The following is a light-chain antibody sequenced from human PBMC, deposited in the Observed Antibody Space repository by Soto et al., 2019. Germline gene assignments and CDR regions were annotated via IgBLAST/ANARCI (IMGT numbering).Light chain of an antibody. V-gene: IGLV2-11*01. J-gene: IGLJ1*01. CDR3: CSYAGSRYV. CDR2: DVS. Sequence: QSALTQPRSVSGSPGQSVTISCTGTSSDVGGYNYVSWYQQHPGKAPKLMIYDVSKRPSGVPDRFSGSKSGNTASLTISGLQAEDDDDYYCCSYAGSRYVFGTGTKVTVL. CDR1: SSDVGGYNY.